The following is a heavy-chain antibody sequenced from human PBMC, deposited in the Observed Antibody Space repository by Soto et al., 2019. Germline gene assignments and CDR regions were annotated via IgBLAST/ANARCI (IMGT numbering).Heavy chain of an antibody. V-gene: IGHV1-69*13. Sequence: GASVKVSCKASGGTFRSCSISWVRQAPGQGLEWMGGIIPIFDITNYAQKFQGRVTITADESTSTAYMELSSLGSDDTAVYYCARPDEGGYSSNHHHYYDLDVWGQGTTVTVSS. D-gene: IGHD3-22*01. CDR3: ARPDEGGYSSNHHHYYDLDV. J-gene: IGHJ6*02. CDR2: IIPIFDIT. CDR1: GGTFRSCS.